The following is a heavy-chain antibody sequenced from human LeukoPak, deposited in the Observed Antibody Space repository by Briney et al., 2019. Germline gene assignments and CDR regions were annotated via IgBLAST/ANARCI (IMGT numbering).Heavy chain of an antibody. CDR1: GGSFSGHY. D-gene: IGHD2-2*01. Sequence: SETLSLTCAVYGGSFSGHYWTYIRQPPGKGLEWIGESTHSGSTNYNPSLKSRLTISVDTSKNQFSLKLTSLTAADTAGYYCARGRTGAAALDFWGPGTLVTVSS. CDR2: STHSGST. V-gene: IGHV4-34*01. J-gene: IGHJ4*02. CDR3: ARGRTGAAALDF.